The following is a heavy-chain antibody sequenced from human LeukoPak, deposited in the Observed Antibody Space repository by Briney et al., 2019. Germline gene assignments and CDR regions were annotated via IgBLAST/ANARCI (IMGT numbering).Heavy chain of an antibody. CDR3: ASASTYDFWSGYYTPVYGIDV. J-gene: IGHJ6*02. CDR1: GYTFTSYD. D-gene: IGHD3-3*01. Sequence: ASVKVSCKASGYTFTSYDINWVRQATGQGLEWMGWMNPNSGNTGYAQKFQGRVTMTRNTSISTAYMELSSLRSEDTAVYYCASASTYDFWSGYYTPVYGIDVWGQGTTVTVSS. V-gene: IGHV1-8*01. CDR2: MNPNSGNT.